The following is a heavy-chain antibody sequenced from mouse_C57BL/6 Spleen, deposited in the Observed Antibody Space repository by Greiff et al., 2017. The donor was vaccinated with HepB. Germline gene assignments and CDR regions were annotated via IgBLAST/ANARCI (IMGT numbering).Heavy chain of an antibody. CDR3: AREGGSSPAWFAY. CDR1: GYSFTSYY. D-gene: IGHD1-1*01. Sequence: QVQLKESGPELVKPGASVKISCKASGYSFTSYYIHWVKQRPGQGLEWIGWIYPGSGNTKYNEKFKGKATLTADTSSSTAYMQLSSLTSEDSAVYYCAREGGSSPAWFAYWGQGTLVTVSA. J-gene: IGHJ3*01. V-gene: IGHV1-66*01. CDR2: IYPGSGNT.